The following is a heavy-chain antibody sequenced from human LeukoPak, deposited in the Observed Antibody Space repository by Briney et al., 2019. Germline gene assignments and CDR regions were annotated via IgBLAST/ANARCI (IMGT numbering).Heavy chain of an antibody. D-gene: IGHD3-3*01. CDR1: RYTLTELS. J-gene: IGHJ4*02. CDR3: ATGRRPYDFWSGYTYYFDY. Sequence: ASVKVSCKVSRYTLTELSMHWVRQAPGKGLEWMGGFDPEDGETIYAQKFQGRVTMTEDTSTDTAYMELSSLRSEDTAVYYCATGRRPYDFWSGYTYYFDYWGQGTLVTVSS. CDR2: FDPEDGET. V-gene: IGHV1-24*01.